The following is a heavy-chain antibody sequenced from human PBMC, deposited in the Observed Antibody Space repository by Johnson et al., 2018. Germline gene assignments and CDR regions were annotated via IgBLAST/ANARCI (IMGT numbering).Heavy chain of an antibody. J-gene: IGHJ3*02. D-gene: IGHD2-15*01. CDR1: GFTVSSDY. CDR2: IYVGGTT. V-gene: IGHV3-66*02. CDR3: AKGWLLGLPDAFDI. Sequence: EVQLVESGGDLVQPGGSLRLSCAASGFTVSSDYMSWVRQAPGKGLEWVSVIYVGGTTYYADSVKGRFTISSDTSKNTMYMEMNSLRAEDTAVYYCAKGWLLGLPDAFDIWGQGTMLTVSS.